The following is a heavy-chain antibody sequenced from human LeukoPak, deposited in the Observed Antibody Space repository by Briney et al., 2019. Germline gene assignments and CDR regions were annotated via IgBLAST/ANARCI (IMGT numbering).Heavy chain of an antibody. V-gene: IGHV4-61*01. J-gene: IGHJ6*04. Sequence: SETLSLTCTVSGGSVSSGSYYWSWLRQPPGKGLEWVGYIYYSGSTNYNPSLKSRVTISVDTSKNQFSLKLSSVTAADTAVYYCARVPGQLAPDYYYYGMDVWGKGTTVTVSS. D-gene: IGHD6-13*01. CDR2: IYYSGST. CDR3: ARVPGQLAPDYYYYGMDV. CDR1: GGSVSSGSYY.